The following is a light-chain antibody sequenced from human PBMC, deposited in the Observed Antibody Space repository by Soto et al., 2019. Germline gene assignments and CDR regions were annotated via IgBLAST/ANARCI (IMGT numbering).Light chain of an antibody. V-gene: IGKV1-5*03. Sequence: DIQMTQSPSTLSASVGDRVTITCRASQSISSWLAWYQQKPGKAPKLLIYKASSLESGVPSRFSGSGSGTEFTLTISSLQPDDFATYYCQQYNSYSFGQGTKVENK. CDR3: QQYNSYS. J-gene: IGKJ1*01. CDR1: QSISSW. CDR2: KAS.